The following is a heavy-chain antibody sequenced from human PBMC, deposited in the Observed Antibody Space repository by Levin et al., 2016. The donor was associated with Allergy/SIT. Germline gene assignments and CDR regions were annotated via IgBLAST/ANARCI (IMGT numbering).Heavy chain of an antibody. V-gene: IGHV1-18*01. CDR2: IRGNA. CDR3: ARNGGGLGY. J-gene: IGHJ4*02. CDR1: GYTFTNYD. Sequence: ALVKVSCKASGYTFTNYDIAWVRQAPGQGLEWMGWIRGNAIYAQNLQGRVTMTTDTSTSTAYMELRSLRSDDTAVYYCARNGGGLGYWGQGTLVTVSS. D-gene: IGHD4-23*01.